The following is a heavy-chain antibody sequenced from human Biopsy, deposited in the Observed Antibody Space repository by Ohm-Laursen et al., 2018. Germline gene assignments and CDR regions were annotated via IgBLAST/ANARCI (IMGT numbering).Heavy chain of an antibody. CDR3: ARDSRGGHLNTTLITGKNLDS. V-gene: IGHV4-61*01. D-gene: IGHD3-16*01. CDR1: GASVTSRSYY. Sequence: PSQTLSLTCTVSGASVTSRSYYWSWVRQPPGKGLEWIAYIFHSGKINDNPSLNSRVSISVDTSRNQFSLKLNSVTAADTAVYFCARDSRGGHLNTTLITGKNLDSWGQGILVTVSS. CDR2: IFHSGKI. J-gene: IGHJ4*02.